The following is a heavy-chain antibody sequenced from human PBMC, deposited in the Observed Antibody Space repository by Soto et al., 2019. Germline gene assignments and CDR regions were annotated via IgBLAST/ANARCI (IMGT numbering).Heavy chain of an antibody. CDR3: ARQSGGYYYYGMDV. J-gene: IGHJ6*02. CDR2: IYYSGTT. D-gene: IGHD1-26*01. Sequence: PSETLSLTCTVSGRSIIDYYWSWIRQPPGKGLEWIGYIYYSGTTDYSPSLKSRVTISVDTSKNQFSLKLSSVTAADSAIYYCARQSGGYYYYGMDVWGQGTTVT. V-gene: IGHV4-59*08. CDR1: GRSIIDYY.